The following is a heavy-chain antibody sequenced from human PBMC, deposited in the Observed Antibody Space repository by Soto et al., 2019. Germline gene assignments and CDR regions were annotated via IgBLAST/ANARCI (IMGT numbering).Heavy chain of an antibody. V-gene: IGHV3-66*01. Sequence: GGSLRLSCAASGFTVSSNYMSWVRQAPGKGLEWVSVIYSGGSTYYADSVKGRFTISRDNSKNTLYLQMNSLRAEDTAVYYCARAVGDYYDSSGYYHGAFDIWGQGTMVTVSS. CDR3: ARAVGDYYDSSGYYHGAFDI. CDR2: IYSGGST. J-gene: IGHJ3*02. CDR1: GFTVSSNY. D-gene: IGHD3-22*01.